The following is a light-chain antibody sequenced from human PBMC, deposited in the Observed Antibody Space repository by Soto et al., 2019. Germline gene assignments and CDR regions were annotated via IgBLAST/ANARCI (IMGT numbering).Light chain of an antibody. V-gene: IGLV2-14*01. CDR1: S. CDR3: SSYTTSSTLV. Sequence: QSALTQPASVSGSPGQSITISCTGTSVSWYQQHPGKAPKLMIYDVSSRPSGLSNRFSGSKSGNTASLTISGLQAEDEADYYCSSYTTSSTLVFGGGTQLTVL. J-gene: IGLJ2*01. CDR2: DVS.